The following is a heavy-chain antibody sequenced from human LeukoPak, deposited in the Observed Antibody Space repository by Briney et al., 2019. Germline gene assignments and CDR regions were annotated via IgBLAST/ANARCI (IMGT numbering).Heavy chain of an antibody. Sequence: SETLSLTCTVSGGSISSNGYYWGWIRQPPGKGLECIGSIHYSGTTYDNPSLKSRVTISVDKSKNQFSLKLSSVTAADTAVYYCARPGQWQANAFDIWGQGTMVTVSS. CDR3: ARPGQWQANAFDI. V-gene: IGHV4-39*07. CDR1: GGSISSNGYY. D-gene: IGHD6-19*01. J-gene: IGHJ3*02. CDR2: IHYSGTT.